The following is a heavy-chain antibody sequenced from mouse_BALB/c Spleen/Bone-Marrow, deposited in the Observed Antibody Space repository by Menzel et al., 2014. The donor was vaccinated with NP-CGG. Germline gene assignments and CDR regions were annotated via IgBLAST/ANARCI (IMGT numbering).Heavy chain of an antibody. CDR3: ARGGHDFSLDY. D-gene: IGHD2-4*01. Sequence: QVQLQQSGAEFVMPGASVKMSCRASGYTFTDKWMHWVKQRPGHGLEWIGAIDTSDSYINYNQKFKGKASLTVDASSSTAYMHLSSLTSDDSAVYYCARGGHDFSLDYWGQGTSVIVSS. V-gene: IGHV1-69*01. J-gene: IGHJ4*01. CDR2: IDTSDSYI. CDR1: GYTFTDKW.